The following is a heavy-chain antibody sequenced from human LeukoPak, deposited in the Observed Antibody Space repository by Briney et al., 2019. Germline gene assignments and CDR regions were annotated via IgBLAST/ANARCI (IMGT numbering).Heavy chain of an antibody. CDR2: VWYDGSNK. Sequence: SGGSLRLSCAASGFIFRNYGMHWVRQAPGKGLEWVAVVWYDGSNKYYADSVKGRFTISRDNSRNMLYLQMNSLRAEDTAVYYCARDPSLRVTLDYWGQGTLVTVSS. CDR1: GFIFRNYG. J-gene: IGHJ4*02. V-gene: IGHV3-33*01. CDR3: ARDPSLRVTLDY. D-gene: IGHD4-4*01.